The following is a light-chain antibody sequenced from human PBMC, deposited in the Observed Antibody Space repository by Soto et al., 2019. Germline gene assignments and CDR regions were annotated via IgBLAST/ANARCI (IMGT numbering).Light chain of an antibody. CDR3: CSSAPESTYV. V-gene: IGLV2-23*01. CDR2: KGT. CDR1: SDDFGAYNS. Sequence: QSVLAQPASVSGSHGQSITISCTGTSDDFGAYNSVSWYQQLPHKAPQVILYKGTQRPSGVSSRFSGSTSGNAASLTISGLQADDEADYFCCSSAPESTYVFGTGTKVTVL. J-gene: IGLJ1*01.